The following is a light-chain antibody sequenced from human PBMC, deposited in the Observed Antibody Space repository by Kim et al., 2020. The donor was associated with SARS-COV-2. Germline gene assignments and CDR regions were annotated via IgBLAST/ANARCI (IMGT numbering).Light chain of an antibody. Sequence: GQSVTISCTGTSSDVGGYYLVSWYQQNSDKAPKLIIYEVTKRPSGVPDRFSGSKSGNTASLTVSGLQPEDEGDVYCTSYASSNHYVFGTGTKVTVL. CDR2: EVT. CDR3: TSYASSNHYV. V-gene: IGLV2-8*01. J-gene: IGLJ1*01. CDR1: SSDVGGYYL.